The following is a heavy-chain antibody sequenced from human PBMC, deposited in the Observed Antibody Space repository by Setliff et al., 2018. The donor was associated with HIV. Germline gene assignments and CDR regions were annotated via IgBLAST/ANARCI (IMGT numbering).Heavy chain of an antibody. J-gene: IGHJ5*02. CDR1: GDSISSSNW. Sequence: SETLSLTCAVSGDSISSSNWWNWVRQPPGKGLEWIGEIYHSGSTNYNPSLKSRVTISVDKSKNQFSLKLTSVTAADTAVYYCARDMMYHYDRSGSFGWFGPWGQGTLVTVSS. CDR2: IYHSGST. CDR3: ARDMMYHYDRSGSFGWFGP. V-gene: IGHV4-4*02. D-gene: IGHD3-22*01.